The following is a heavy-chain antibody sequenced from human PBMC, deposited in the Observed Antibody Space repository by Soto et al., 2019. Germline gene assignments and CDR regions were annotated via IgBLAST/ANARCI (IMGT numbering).Heavy chain of an antibody. CDR1: GGTFSSYA. V-gene: IGHV1-69*13. CDR3: ARGITAAAGPVYYYYGMDV. J-gene: IGHJ6*02. D-gene: IGHD6-13*01. Sequence: SVKVSCKASGGTFSSYAISWVRQAPGQGLEWLGGIIPIFGTANYAQKFQGRVTITADESTSTAYMELSSLRSEDTAVYYCARGITAAAGPVYYYYGMDVWGQGTTVTVSS. CDR2: IIPIFGTA.